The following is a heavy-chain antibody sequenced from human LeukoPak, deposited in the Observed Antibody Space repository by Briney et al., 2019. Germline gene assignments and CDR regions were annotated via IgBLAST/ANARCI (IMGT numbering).Heavy chain of an antibody. V-gene: IGHV4-34*01. CDR1: GGSFSGYY. D-gene: IGHD1-7*01. J-gene: IGHJ4*02. Sequence: SETLSLTCAVYGGSFSGYYWSWIRQPPGKGLEWIGEINHSGSTNYNPSLKSRVTISVDTSKNQFSLKLSSVTAADTAVYYCARGVTGTTRIVDYWGQGTLVTVSS. CDR3: ARGVTGTTRIVDY. CDR2: INHSGST.